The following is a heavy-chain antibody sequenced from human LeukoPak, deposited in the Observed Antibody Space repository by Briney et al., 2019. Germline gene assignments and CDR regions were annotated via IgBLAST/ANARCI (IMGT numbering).Heavy chain of an antibody. CDR3: ARDGLLWFGENRHYGMDV. Sequence: ASVKVSCKASGYTSTSYAMNWVRQAPGQGLEWMGWINTNTGNPTYAQGFTGRFVFSLDTSVSTAYLQISSLKAEDTAVYYCARDGLLWFGENRHYGMDVWGQGTTVTVSS. J-gene: IGHJ6*02. CDR1: GYTSTSYA. D-gene: IGHD3-10*01. CDR2: INTNTGNP. V-gene: IGHV7-4-1*02.